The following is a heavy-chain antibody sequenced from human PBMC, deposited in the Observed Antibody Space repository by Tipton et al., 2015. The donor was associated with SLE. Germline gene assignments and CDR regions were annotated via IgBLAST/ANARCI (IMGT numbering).Heavy chain of an antibody. CDR3: ARERIAAAGTFDY. D-gene: IGHD6-13*01. CDR1: GDSISSHY. J-gene: IGHJ4*02. V-gene: IGHV4-34*01. CDR2: INHSGST. Sequence: TLSLTCTVSGDSISSHYWSWIRQPPGKGLEWIGEINHSGSTNYNPSLKSRVTISVDTSKNQFSLKLTSVTATDTAVYYCARERIAAAGTFDYWGQGTLVTVSS.